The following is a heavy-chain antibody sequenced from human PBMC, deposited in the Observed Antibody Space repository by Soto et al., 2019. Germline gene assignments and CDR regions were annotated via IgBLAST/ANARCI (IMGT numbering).Heavy chain of an antibody. J-gene: IGHJ4*02. Sequence: GGSLRLSCAASGFTFSSYAMSWVRQAPGKGLEWVSAISGSGGSTYYADSVKGRFTISRDNSKNTLYLQMNSLSAEDTAVYYCAKGLMVRGVKSFFDYWGQGTLVTVSS. CDR3: AKGLMVRGVKSFFDY. D-gene: IGHD3-10*01. V-gene: IGHV3-23*01. CDR2: ISGSGGST. CDR1: GFTFSSYA.